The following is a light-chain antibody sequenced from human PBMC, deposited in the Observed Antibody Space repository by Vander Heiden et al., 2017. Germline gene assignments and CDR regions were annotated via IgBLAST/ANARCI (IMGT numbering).Light chain of an antibody. J-gene: IGLJ3*02. CDR2: VNSDGSH. V-gene: IGLV4-69*01. Sequence: QVVLTHSPSASPSLGASIKLTCPLSSGLSGDAIAWHQQQTEKGPRYLMNVNSDGSHNKGDGISDRFTGSSSGAERYLTISSLLSEDEADYYCQTWGAGKGVFGGGT. CDR3: QTWGAGKGV. CDR1: SGLSGDA.